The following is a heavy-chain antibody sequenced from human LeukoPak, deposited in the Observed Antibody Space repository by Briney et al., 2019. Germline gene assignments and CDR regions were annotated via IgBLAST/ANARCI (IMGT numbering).Heavy chain of an antibody. CDR3: ARHVWVGTSTSCYDY. CDR2: IYYSGST. J-gene: IGHJ4*02. V-gene: IGHV4-59*08. D-gene: IGHD2-2*01. Sequence: SETLSLTCTVSGGSMKNYYWSWVRQPPGKRLEWIGYIYYSGSTDYNPSLKSRVTISVDTSKNHFSLNLSSVTAADTAVYYCARHVWVGTSTSCYDYWGQGTLVTVSS. CDR1: GGSMKNYY.